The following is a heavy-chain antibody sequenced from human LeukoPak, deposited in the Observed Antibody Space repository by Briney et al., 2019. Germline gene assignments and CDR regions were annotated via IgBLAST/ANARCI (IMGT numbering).Heavy chain of an antibody. Sequence: ASVKVSCEASGGTFSSYAISWVRQAPGQGLEWMGGIIPIFGTANYAQKFQGRVTITADESTSTAYMELSSLRSEDTAVYYCARDQGYYYDSSGYQSAFDYWGQGTLVTVSS. J-gene: IGHJ4*02. D-gene: IGHD3-22*01. CDR3: ARDQGYYYDSSGYQSAFDY. CDR2: IIPIFGTA. V-gene: IGHV1-69*13. CDR1: GGTFSSYA.